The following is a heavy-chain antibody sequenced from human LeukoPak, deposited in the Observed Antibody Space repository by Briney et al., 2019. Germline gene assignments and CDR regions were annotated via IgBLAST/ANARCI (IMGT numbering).Heavy chain of an antibody. D-gene: IGHD6-13*01. CDR2: INSDGGST. CDR3: ARDGSSWANWFDP. J-gene: IGHJ5*02. CDR1: GVTFSSYW. Sequence: PGGSLRLSCAASGVTFSSYWMHSVRQAPRKGLVWVSRINSDGGSTSSADSVKGRFTISRDNAKNTLYLQMSSLRAEDTAVYYCARDGSSWANWFDPWGQGTLVTVSS. V-gene: IGHV3-74*01.